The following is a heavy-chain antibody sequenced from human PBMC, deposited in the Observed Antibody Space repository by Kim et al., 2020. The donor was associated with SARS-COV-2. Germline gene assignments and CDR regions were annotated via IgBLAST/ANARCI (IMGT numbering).Heavy chain of an antibody. CDR3: AKGQGWFGESFDY. CDR2: ISWNSGSI. V-gene: IGHV3-9*01. J-gene: IGHJ4*02. D-gene: IGHD3-10*01. CDR1: GFTFDDYA. Sequence: GGSLRLSCAASGFTFDDYAMHWVRQAPGKGLEWVSGISWNSGSIGYADSVKGRFTISRDNAKNSLYLQMNSLRAEDTALYYCAKGQGWFGESFDYWVQGT.